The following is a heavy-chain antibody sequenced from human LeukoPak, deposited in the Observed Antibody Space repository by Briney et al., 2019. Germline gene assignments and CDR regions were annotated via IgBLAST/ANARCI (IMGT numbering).Heavy chain of an antibody. J-gene: IGHJ4*02. V-gene: IGHV1-2*02. D-gene: IGHD3-10*01. CDR1: GYTFTGYY. CDR2: INPNSGGT. Sequence: ASVKVSCKASGYTFTGYYMHWVRQAPGQGLEWMGWINPNSGGTNYAQKFQGRVTMTRDTSISTAYMELSRLRSDDTAVYCCARNMVRGVIITAPGYWGQGTLVTVSS. CDR3: ARNMVRGVIITAPGY.